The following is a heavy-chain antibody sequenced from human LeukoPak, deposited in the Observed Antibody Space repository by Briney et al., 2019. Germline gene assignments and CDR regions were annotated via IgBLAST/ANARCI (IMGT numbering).Heavy chain of an antibody. CDR3: ASSPGIAAAGNPEYFQH. J-gene: IGHJ1*01. Sequence: SETLSLTCTVSGASITSYFWSWVRQPPGKGLEWIGYIYHSGSTYYNPSLKSRVTISVDTSKNQFSLKLSSVTAADTAVYYCASSPGIAAAGNPEYFQHWGQGTLVTVSS. CDR2: IYHSGST. CDR1: GASITSYF. D-gene: IGHD6-13*01. V-gene: IGHV4-59*06.